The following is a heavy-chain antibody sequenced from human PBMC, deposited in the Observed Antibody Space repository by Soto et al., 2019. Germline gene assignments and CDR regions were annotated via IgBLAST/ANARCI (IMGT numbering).Heavy chain of an antibody. CDR3: ARDGVLRSYFDY. V-gene: IGHV3-33*01. Sequence: RGSLRVSCATSVFTFSIYGMHWVRQAPGKGLEWVAVIWYDGGNKYYADSVKGRFTISIDNSKNTLYLQMNSLRAEDTAVYYCARDGVLRSYFDYWGQGTMVTVSS. CDR1: VFTFSIYG. D-gene: IGHD2-8*01. J-gene: IGHJ4*02. CDR2: IWYDGGNK.